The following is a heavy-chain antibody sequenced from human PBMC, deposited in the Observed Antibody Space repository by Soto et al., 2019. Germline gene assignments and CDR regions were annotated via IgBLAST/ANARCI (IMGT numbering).Heavy chain of an antibody. D-gene: IGHD6-19*01. CDR2: IRSKANSYAT. J-gene: IGHJ4*02. V-gene: IGHV3-73*02. CDR1: GFTFSGSA. Sequence: EVQLVGSGGGLVQPGGSLKLSCAASGFTFSGSAMHWVRQASGKGLEWVGRIRSKANSYATAYAASVKGRFTISRDDSKNTAYLQMNSLKTEDTAVYYCTSSSGWYTRVDYWGQGTLVTVSS. CDR3: TSSSGWYTRVDY.